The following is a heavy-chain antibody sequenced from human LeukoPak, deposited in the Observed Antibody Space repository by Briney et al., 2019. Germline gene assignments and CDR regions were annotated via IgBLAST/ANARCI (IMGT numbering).Heavy chain of an antibody. V-gene: IGHV1-2*02. J-gene: IGHJ4*02. Sequence: ASVKVSCKASGYTFTGYYMHWVRQAPGQGLEWMGWINPNSGRTNYAQKFQGRVTMTRDTSISTAYMELSRLRSDDTAVYYCARGKDYDFWSGPTDYWGQGTLVTVSS. CDR3: ARGKDYDFWSGPTDY. CDR2: INPNSGRT. D-gene: IGHD3-3*01. CDR1: GYTFTGYY.